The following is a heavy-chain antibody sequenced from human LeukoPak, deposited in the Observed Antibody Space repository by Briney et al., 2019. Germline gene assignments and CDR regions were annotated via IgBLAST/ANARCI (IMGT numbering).Heavy chain of an antibody. V-gene: IGHV4-31*03. D-gene: IGHD3-3*01. J-gene: IGHJ5*02. Sequence: SETLSLTCTVSGGSISSGGYYWSWIRQHPGKGLEWIGYIYYSGSTYYNPSLKSRVTISVDTSKNQFSLKLSSVTAADTAVYYWARALGYDFWSGYSKGSSWFDPWGQGTLGTVSS. CDR3: ARALGYDFWSGYSKGSSWFDP. CDR1: GGSISSGGYY. CDR2: IYYSGST.